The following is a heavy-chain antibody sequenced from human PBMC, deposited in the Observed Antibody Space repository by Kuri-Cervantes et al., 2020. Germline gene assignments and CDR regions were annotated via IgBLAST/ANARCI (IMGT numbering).Heavy chain of an antibody. V-gene: IGHV1-69*05. CDR3: ARDHRDGYNSNLAFDY. CDR1: GGTFSNHA. Sequence: SVKVSCKASGGTFSNHAISWVRQAPGQGLEWMGGIIPIFGTANYAQKFQGRVTITTDESTSTAYMELSSLRSEDTAVYYCARDHRDGYNSNLAFDYWGQGTLVTDSS. J-gene: IGHJ4*02. CDR2: IIPIFGTA. D-gene: IGHD5-24*01.